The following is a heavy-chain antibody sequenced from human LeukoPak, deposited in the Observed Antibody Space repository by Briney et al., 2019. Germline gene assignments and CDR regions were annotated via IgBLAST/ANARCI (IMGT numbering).Heavy chain of an antibody. D-gene: IGHD3-3*01. CDR1: GFTFSSYA. V-gene: IGHV3-30-3*01. CDR2: ISYDGSNK. CDR3: ARDIYLPPTVPSGSPDY. J-gene: IGHJ4*02. Sequence: GGSLRLSCAASGFTFSSYAMHWVRQAPGKGLEWVAVISYDGSNKYYADSVKGRFTISRDNSKNTLYLQMNSLRAEDTAVYYCARDIYLPPTVPSGSPDYWGQGTLVTVSS.